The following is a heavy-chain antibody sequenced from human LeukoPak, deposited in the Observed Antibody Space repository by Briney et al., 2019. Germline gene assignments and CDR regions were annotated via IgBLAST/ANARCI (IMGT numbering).Heavy chain of an antibody. J-gene: IGHJ6*04. Sequence: GGSLRLSCVASGFPFDRYWMSWVRQAPGKGLEWVSVIYSGGSTYYADSVKGRFTISRDNSKNTLYLQMNSLRAEDTAVYYCARSHYDLVLDVWGKGTTVTVSS. CDR1: GFPFDRYW. V-gene: IGHV3-53*01. D-gene: IGHD3-3*01. CDR2: IYSGGST. CDR3: ARSHYDLVLDV.